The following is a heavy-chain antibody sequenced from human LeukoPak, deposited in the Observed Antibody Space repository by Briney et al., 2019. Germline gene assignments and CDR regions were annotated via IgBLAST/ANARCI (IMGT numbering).Heavy chain of an antibody. CDR2: IYSGGST. Sequence: GGSLRLSCAASGFTVSSNYMSWVRQAPGKGLEWVSVIYSGGSTYYADSVKGRFTISRDNAKNSLYLQMDSLRAEDTAVYYCARRYTIEVTGNGFDIWGQGTMVTVSS. D-gene: IGHD6-19*01. CDR1: GFTVSSNY. V-gene: IGHV3-66*02. CDR3: ARRYTIEVTGNGFDI. J-gene: IGHJ3*02.